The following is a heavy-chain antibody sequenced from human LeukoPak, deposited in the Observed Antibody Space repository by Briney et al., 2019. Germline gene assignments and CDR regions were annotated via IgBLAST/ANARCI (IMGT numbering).Heavy chain of an antibody. CDR1: GFTFSSYW. CDR2: IKQDGSEK. CDR3: AKDIERPLMVRGATGAFDI. J-gene: IGHJ3*02. V-gene: IGHV3-7*03. Sequence: GGSLRLSCAASGFTFSSYWMSWVRQARGKGLEWVANIKQDGSEKYYVDSVKGRSTISRDNAKNSLYLQMNSLRAEDTALYYCAKDIERPLMVRGATGAFDIWGQGTMVTVSS. D-gene: IGHD3-10*01.